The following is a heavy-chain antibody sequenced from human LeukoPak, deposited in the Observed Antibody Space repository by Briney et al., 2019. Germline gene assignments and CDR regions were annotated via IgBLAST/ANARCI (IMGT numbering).Heavy chain of an antibody. J-gene: IGHJ4*02. CDR1: GFTFNTYT. D-gene: IGHD3-10*01. V-gene: IGHV3-21*04. CDR3: AKGKNTGSYLSHVDY. Sequence: GGSLRLSCAASGFTFNTYTMNWVRQAPGKGLEWVSSITASSTAIYSADSVKGRFTISRDNAKNFLYLQMNSLRTEDTALYYCAKGKNTGSYLSHVDYWGQGTLVTVSS. CDR2: ITASSTAI.